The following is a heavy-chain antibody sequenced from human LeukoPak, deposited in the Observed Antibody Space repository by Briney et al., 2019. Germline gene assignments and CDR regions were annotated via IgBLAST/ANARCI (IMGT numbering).Heavy chain of an antibody. Sequence: SQTLSLTCALSNDSFSSHYWTWIRQPPGKGLECIRYISFIGSSNYNPSLKSRVTISIDTSKNQFSLKLSSVTAADTAVYYCARDLVTVTKGFDIWGQGTMVSVSS. CDR3: ARDLVTVTKGFDI. CDR2: ISFIGSS. CDR1: NDSFSSHY. V-gene: IGHV4-59*11. D-gene: IGHD4-17*01. J-gene: IGHJ3*02.